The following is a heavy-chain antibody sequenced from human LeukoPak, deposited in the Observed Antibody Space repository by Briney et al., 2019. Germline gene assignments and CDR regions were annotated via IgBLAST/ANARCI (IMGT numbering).Heavy chain of an antibody. J-gene: IGHJ4*02. Sequence: GGSLRLSCAASGFTFSTYAMSWVRQAPGKGLEWVSTISNDGRRTYYADSVKGLFSISRDNSENTVYLQTNSLRAEDTAVYYCAKDRGPVMGDFWGQGTLVTVSS. CDR1: GFTFSTYA. CDR2: ISNDGRRT. V-gene: IGHV3-23*01. CDR3: AKDRGPVMGDF. D-gene: IGHD3-16*01.